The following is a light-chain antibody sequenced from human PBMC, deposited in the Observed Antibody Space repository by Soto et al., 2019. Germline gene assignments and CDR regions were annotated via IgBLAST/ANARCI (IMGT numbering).Light chain of an antibody. CDR1: SSDVGCHNY. V-gene: IGLV2-14*01. Sequence: QSVLTQPASVSGSPGQSITISCTGTSSDVGCHNYVSWYQQYPGKAPKFLIYDVSNRPSGVSDRFSGSKSGNTASLTISGLQVEDGADWYCGSYISRSNLDVFGTGTKLTVL. CDR2: DVS. CDR3: GSYISRSNLDV. J-gene: IGLJ1*01.